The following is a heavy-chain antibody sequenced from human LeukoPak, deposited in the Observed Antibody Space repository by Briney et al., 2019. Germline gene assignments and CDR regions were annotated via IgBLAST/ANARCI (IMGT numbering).Heavy chain of an antibody. J-gene: IGHJ4*02. D-gene: IGHD1-26*01. CDR3: ARHSGTYLHY. CDR2: IKQDGSKK. V-gene: IGHV3-7*01. CDR1: GFSFSRFW. Sequence: GGSLRLPCAASGFSFSRFWMTWVRQAPGKGPEWLANIKQDGSKKYYVDSVKGRFTISRDNAKNSLYLQISSLRAEDTAVYYCARHSGTYLHYWAEGPLLTVSS.